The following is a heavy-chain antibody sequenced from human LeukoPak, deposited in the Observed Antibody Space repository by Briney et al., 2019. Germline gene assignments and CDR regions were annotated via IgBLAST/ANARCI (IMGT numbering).Heavy chain of an antibody. Sequence: SQTLSLTCTVSGGSISSGGTYYWSWIRQPAGKGLEWIGRIYTSGSTNYNPSLKSRVTMSVDTSKNQFSLKLSSVTAADTAVYYCARVSLVRGAPDYYFDYWGQGTLVTVSS. CDR3: ARVSLVRGAPDYYFDY. V-gene: IGHV4-61*02. J-gene: IGHJ4*02. D-gene: IGHD3-10*01. CDR2: IYTSGST. CDR1: GGSISSGGTYY.